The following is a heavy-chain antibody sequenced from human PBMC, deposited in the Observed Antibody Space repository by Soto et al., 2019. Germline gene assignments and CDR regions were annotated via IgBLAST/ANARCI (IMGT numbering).Heavy chain of an antibody. J-gene: IGHJ6*02. CDR3: ALLPLSHVSLGVRYFDWLLSNGMDV. D-gene: IGHD3-9*01. CDR2: IIPIFGTA. V-gene: IGHV1-69*06. Sequence: SVKVSCKASGGTFSSYAISWVRQAPGQGLEWMGGIIPIFGTANYAQKFQGRVTITADKSTSTAYMELSSLRSEDTAVYYCALLPLSHVSLGVRYFDWLLSNGMDVWGQGTTVTVSS. CDR1: GGTFSSYA.